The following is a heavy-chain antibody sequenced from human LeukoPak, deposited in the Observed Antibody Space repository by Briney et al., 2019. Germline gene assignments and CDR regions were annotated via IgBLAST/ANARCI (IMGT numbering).Heavy chain of an antibody. CDR2: IYSGGST. Sequence: GGSLRLSCAASEFSVGSNYMTWVRQAPGKGLEWVSLIYSGGSTYYADSVKGRFTISRDNSKNTLYLQMNSLRAEDTAVYYCARLSWLTSQSDDYWGQGTLVTVSS. V-gene: IGHV3-66*01. CDR1: EFSVGSNY. J-gene: IGHJ4*02. CDR3: ARLSWLTSQSDDY. D-gene: IGHD5-12*01.